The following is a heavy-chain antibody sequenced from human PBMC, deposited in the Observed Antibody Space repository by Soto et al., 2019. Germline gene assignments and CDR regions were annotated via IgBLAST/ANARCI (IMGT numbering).Heavy chain of an antibody. CDR2: ISAYNGNT. V-gene: IGHV1-18*01. D-gene: IGHD3-10*01. Sequence: QVQLVQSGAEVKKPGASVKVSCQASGYTFTSYGISWVRQAPGEGLEWMGWISAYNGNTNYAQKLQGRVTMTTDTATSTAYMELRSLRSDDTAVYYCARVYRITMVRGELSEYWGQGTLVTVSS. J-gene: IGHJ4*02. CDR1: GYTFTSYG. CDR3: ARVYRITMVRGELSEY.